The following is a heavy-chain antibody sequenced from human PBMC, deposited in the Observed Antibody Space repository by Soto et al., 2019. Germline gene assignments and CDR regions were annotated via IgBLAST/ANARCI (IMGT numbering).Heavy chain of an antibody. D-gene: IGHD1-1*01. CDR3: ARLPQEYNYYGMDV. CDR2: IYYSGNT. J-gene: IGHJ6*02. CDR1: GGSIVTSSYY. V-gene: IGHV4-39*01. Sequence: PSETLSLTCTVSGGSIVTSSYYWGWIRQPPGKGLEWLGHIYYSGNTYYHPSLKSRVTISVDTSRNQFSLRLSSVTAVDTAVYYCARLPQEYNYYGMDVWGQGTTVTVSS.